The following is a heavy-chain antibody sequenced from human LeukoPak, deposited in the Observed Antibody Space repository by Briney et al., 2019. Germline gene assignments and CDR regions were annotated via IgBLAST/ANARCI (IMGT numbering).Heavy chain of an antibody. D-gene: IGHD3-9*01. CDR1: GFTFNTYW. CDR2: VNREGTTT. Sequence: PGGSLRLPCAASGFTFNTYWMHWVRQAPGKGLVWVARVNREGTTTTYADSVKGRFTISRDNAKNTLYLQMNNLRAEDTAVYYCARDLDWILFDCWGQGTLVTVSS. CDR3: ARDLDWILFDC. J-gene: IGHJ4*02. V-gene: IGHV3-74*03.